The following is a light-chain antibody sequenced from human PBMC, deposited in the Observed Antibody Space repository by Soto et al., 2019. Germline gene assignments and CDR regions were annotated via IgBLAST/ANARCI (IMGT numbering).Light chain of an antibody. J-gene: IGKJ1*01. Sequence: DIVLTQSPATLSVSPGERATLSCRASQSVRSNLAWYQQKPGQAPRLLIYGTSTRATGIPARFSGSGSGTEFTLTISSLQSEDFAVYYCQQYYNWPPWTFGQGTKVDNK. CDR2: GTS. CDR1: QSVRSN. CDR3: QQYYNWPPWT. V-gene: IGKV3-15*01.